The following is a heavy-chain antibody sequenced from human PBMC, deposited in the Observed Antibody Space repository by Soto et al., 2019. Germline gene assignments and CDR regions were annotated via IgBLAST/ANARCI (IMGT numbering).Heavy chain of an antibody. D-gene: IGHD3-10*01. J-gene: IGHJ4*02. CDR2: LSYDGNNR. Sequence: QVQLVESGGGVIQPGGSLRLSCADSGFSFDTNDLHWVRQAPGKGLEWVAHLSYDGNNRYYADSLKGRFTISRDDLKNTLYLQMNSVRPEDTAFYYCTKGLWVGESVFDSWGQGTLVTVSS. CDR1: GFSFDTND. V-gene: IGHV3-30*18. CDR3: TKGLWVGESVFDS.